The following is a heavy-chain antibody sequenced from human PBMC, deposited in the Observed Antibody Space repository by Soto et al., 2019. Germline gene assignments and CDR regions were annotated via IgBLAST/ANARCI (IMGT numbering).Heavy chain of an antibody. Sequence: QITLKESGPTLVKPTQTLTLTCTFSGFSLNTGGVGVGGIRQSPGKALEWLAHIYWDGDKRYRPFLETRLTITKDASKNQVVLTMNKMDPADTATYYCARPQLVRSSEWVRKGFDSWGQGIPVTVSS. D-gene: IGHD3-3*01. V-gene: IGHV2-5*02. CDR3: ARPQLVRSSEWVRKGFDS. CDR2: IYWDGDK. CDR1: GFSLNTGGVG. J-gene: IGHJ4*02.